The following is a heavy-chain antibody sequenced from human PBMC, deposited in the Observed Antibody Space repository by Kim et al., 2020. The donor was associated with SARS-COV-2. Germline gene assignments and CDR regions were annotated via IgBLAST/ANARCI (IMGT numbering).Heavy chain of an antibody. CDR3: AVNDFWSGYWSDYYYYYGMDV. Sequence: GGSLRLSCAASGFTFSSYGMHWVRQAPGKGLEWVAVISYDGSNKYYADSVKGRFTISRDNSKNTLYLQKNSLRAEDTAVYYCAVNDFWSGYWSDYYYYYGMDVWGQGTTVTVSS. D-gene: IGHD3-3*01. V-gene: IGHV3-30*03. J-gene: IGHJ6*02. CDR1: GFTFSSYG. CDR2: ISYDGSNK.